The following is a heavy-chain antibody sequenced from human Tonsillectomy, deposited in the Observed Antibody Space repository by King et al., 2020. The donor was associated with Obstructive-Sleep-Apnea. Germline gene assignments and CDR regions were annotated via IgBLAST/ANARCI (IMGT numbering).Heavy chain of an antibody. CDR3: AKHRAGSAVAGFGDY. D-gene: IGHD6-19*01. V-gene: IGHV3-23*04. CDR1: GFTFSSYA. Sequence: VQLVESGGGLVQPGGSLRLSCAASGFTFSSYAVSWVRHAPGKGLKWVSAISGSGSSTYYADSVKGRFTISRDNSKNTLYLQMNSLRAEDTAVYYCAKHRAGSAVAGFGDYWGQGTLVTVSS. CDR2: ISGSGSST. J-gene: IGHJ4*02.